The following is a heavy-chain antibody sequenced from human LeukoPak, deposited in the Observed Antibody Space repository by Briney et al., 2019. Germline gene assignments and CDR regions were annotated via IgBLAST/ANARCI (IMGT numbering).Heavy chain of an antibody. CDR2: IFYSGRT. Sequence: SETLSLTCTVSGGSISSSSYYWGWIRQPPGKGLEWIGSIFYSGRTYYNPSLKSRVTISVDTSKNQFSLKLSSVTAADTAVYYCASIPSGYYGSGSSSTNDYWGQGTLVTVSS. V-gene: IGHV4-39*01. J-gene: IGHJ4*02. D-gene: IGHD3-10*01. CDR3: ASIPSGYYGSGSSSTNDY. CDR1: GGSISSSSYY.